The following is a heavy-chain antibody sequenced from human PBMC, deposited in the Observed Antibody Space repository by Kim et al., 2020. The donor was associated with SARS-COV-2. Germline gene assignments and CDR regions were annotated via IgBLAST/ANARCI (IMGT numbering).Heavy chain of an antibody. D-gene: IGHD6-13*01. CDR3: ARGLDWQQVWFDP. J-gene: IGHJ5*02. V-gene: IGHV4-34*01. Sequence: SHPSLKSQVTISVHTSKNQFYLKLGSVTAADTAVYYCARGLDWQQVWFDPWGQGTLVTVSS.